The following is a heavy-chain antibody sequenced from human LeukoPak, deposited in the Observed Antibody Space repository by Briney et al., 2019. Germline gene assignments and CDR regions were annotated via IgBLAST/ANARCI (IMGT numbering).Heavy chain of an antibody. V-gene: IGHV4-39*01. Sequence: SETLSLTCSVSGGSISSSGNYWVWIRQPPGKGLEWIGSIYYSGSTCYNPSLKSRVTISVDTSKNQFSLKLSSVTAADTAVYYCARGQFQRDYWGQGTLVIVSS. CDR1: GGSISSSGNY. CDR3: ARGQFQRDY. CDR2: IYYSGST. J-gene: IGHJ4*02.